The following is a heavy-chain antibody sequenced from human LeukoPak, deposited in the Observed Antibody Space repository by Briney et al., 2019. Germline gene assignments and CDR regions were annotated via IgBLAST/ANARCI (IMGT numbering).Heavy chain of an antibody. CDR3: ARERTTIVSGTTIGAY. CDR2: ITGSGTTI. Sequence: GGSLRLSCAASGFTFSSYEMNWVRQAPGKGLEWISYITGSGTTIYYADSVKGRFTISRDNAKNSLYLQMNSLRADDTAVYYCARERTTIVSGTTIGAYWGQGTLVTVSS. V-gene: IGHV3-48*03. CDR1: GFTFSSYE. J-gene: IGHJ4*02. D-gene: IGHD2/OR15-2a*01.